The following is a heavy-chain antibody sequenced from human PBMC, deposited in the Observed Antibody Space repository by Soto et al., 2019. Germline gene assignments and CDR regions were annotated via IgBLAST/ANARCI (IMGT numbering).Heavy chain of an antibody. CDR2: IYYSGST. CDR1: GGSISSSSYY. V-gene: IGHV4-39*01. Sequence: PSETLSLTCTVSGGSISSSSYYWGWIRQPPGKGLEWIGSIYYSGSTYYNPSLKSRVTISVDTSKNQFSLKLSSVTAADTAVYYCARGPRGYSYGLGFFDYWGQGTLVTVSS. D-gene: IGHD5-18*01. CDR3: ARGPRGYSYGLGFFDY. J-gene: IGHJ4*02.